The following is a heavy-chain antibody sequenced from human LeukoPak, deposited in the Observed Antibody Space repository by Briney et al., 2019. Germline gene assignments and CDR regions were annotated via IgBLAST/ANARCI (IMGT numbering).Heavy chain of an antibody. Sequence: SETLSLTCTVSGGSISSYYWSWIRQPPGKGLEWIGYIYYSGSTNYNPSLKSRVTISVDTSKNQFSLKLSSVTAADTAVYYCARSLGYCSGGSCYSQAHYYYYGMDVWGQGTTVTVSS. D-gene: IGHD2-15*01. CDR3: ARSLGYCSGGSCYSQAHYYYYGMDV. J-gene: IGHJ6*02. CDR1: GGSISSYY. V-gene: IGHV4-59*01. CDR2: IYYSGST.